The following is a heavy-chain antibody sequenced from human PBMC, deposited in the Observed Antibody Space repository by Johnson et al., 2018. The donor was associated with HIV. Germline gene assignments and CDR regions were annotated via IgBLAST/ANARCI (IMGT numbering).Heavy chain of an antibody. Sequence: VQLVESGGGLVQPGGSLKLSCAASGFTFSGSAIHWVRQASGKGLEWVGRISSKPYSSAPAYAASVTGRFTISRDVSKNMTYLQMNSLKTEDTAVYYCTRTDDAYHYDTFGYIDAFDIWGQGTMVTVSS. J-gene: IGHJ3*02. V-gene: IGHV3-73*01. CDR3: TRTDDAYHYDTFGYIDAFDI. CDR2: ISSKPYSSAP. D-gene: IGHD3-22*01. CDR1: GFTFSGSA.